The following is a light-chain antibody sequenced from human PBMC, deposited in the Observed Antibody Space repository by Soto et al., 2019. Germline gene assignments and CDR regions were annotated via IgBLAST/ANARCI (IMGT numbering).Light chain of an antibody. CDR3: QQRSNWPRT. V-gene: IGKV3-11*01. CDR1: QSVSSY. CDR2: DSS. Sequence: EIVLTQSPATLSLSPGEIATLSCRASQSVSSYLAWYQQKPGQAPRLLIYDSSNRAAGIPARFSGSGSGTDFTLTISSLEPEDFAVSYCQQRSNWPRTFGQGTKVEIK. J-gene: IGKJ1*01.